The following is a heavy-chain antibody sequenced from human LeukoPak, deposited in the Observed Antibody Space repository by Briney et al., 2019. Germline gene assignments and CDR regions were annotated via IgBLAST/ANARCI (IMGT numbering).Heavy chain of an antibody. Sequence: PSETLPLTCTVSGGSISSYYWSWIRQPAGKGLEWIGRIYTSGSTNYNPSLKSRVTISVDTSKNQFSLKLSSVTAADTAVYYCARAVLWFGEESWFDPWGQGTLVTVSS. V-gene: IGHV4-4*07. J-gene: IGHJ5*02. CDR1: GGSISSYY. CDR2: IYTSGST. D-gene: IGHD3-10*01. CDR3: ARAVLWFGEESWFDP.